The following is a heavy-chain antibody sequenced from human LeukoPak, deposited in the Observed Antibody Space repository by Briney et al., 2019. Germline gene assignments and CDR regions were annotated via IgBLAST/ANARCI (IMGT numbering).Heavy chain of an antibody. CDR3: AKDQNAVATAPFDY. D-gene: IGHD5-12*01. J-gene: IGHJ4*02. CDR2: INSAGST. CDR1: GFTFSSYA. Sequence: LAGGSLRLSCAASGFTFSSYAMSWVRQAPGKGLEWVSAINSAGSTYYGDSVRSRFTISRNNSNNVLYLQLNSLRAADTALYYCAKDQNAVATAPFDYWGQGTLVTVSS. V-gene: IGHV3-23*01.